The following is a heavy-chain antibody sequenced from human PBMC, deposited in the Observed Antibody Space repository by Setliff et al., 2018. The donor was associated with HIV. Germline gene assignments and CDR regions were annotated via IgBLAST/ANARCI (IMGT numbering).Heavy chain of an antibody. CDR3: AKVQGTWYGGKGTFDY. CDR1: AFIFSSYG. Sequence: GGSLRLSCEASAFIFSSYGMHWVRQAPGKGLEWIAFIRYDGRDTRYADSVKGRFTISRDNSKNTLFLQMNSLRAEDTAIYYCAKVQGTWYGGKGTFDYWGQGTLVTVSS. D-gene: IGHD6-13*01. J-gene: IGHJ4*02. CDR2: IRYDGRDT. V-gene: IGHV3-30*02.